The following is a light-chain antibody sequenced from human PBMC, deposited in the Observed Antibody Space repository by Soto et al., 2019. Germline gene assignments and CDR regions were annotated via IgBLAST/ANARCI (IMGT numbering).Light chain of an antibody. Sequence: IMFTQSPGTLSLSTGERATLSCRASQSVSSSYLAWYQQKPGQAPRLLIYGASSRATDIPDRFSGSGSGTEFTLTISSLQPDDFATYYCQQYNSYSPWTFGQGTKVDNK. CDR2: GAS. J-gene: IGKJ1*01. CDR1: QSVSSSY. V-gene: IGKV3-20*01. CDR3: QQYNSYSPWT.